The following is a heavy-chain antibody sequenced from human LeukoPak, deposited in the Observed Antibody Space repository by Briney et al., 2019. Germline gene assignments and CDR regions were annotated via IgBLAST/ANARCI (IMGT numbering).Heavy chain of an antibody. D-gene: IGHD1-26*01. Sequence: GGSLRLSCAASGFTFSSYAMSWVRQAPGKGLEWVSGITGSGGRTYYADSVKGRFTISRDNSKNTLYLQMNSLRAEDTAVYYCAKDVWRYSGSYYDFDYWGQGTLVTVSS. CDR3: AKDVWRYSGSYYDFDY. CDR1: GFTFSSYA. CDR2: ITGSGGRT. V-gene: IGHV3-23*01. J-gene: IGHJ4*02.